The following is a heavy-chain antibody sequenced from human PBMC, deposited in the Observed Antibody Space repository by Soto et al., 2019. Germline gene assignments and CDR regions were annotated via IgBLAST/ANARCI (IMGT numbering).Heavy chain of an antibody. Sequence: GASVKVSCKASGGTFSSYAISWVRQAPGQGLEWMGGIIPIFGTANYAQKFQGRVTITADKSTSTAYMELSSLRSEDTAVYYCASSPRGKEEYYYYYGMDVWGQGTTVIVSS. CDR1: GGTFSSYA. D-gene: IGHD3-10*01. CDR2: IIPIFGTA. CDR3: ASSPRGKEEYYYYYGMDV. V-gene: IGHV1-69*06. J-gene: IGHJ6*02.